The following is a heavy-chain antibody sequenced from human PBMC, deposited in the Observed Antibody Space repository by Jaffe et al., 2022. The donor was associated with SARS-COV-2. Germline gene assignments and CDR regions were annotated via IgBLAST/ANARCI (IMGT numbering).Heavy chain of an antibody. V-gene: IGHV3-64D*09. CDR3: VKDRRRITIFGVVIEPYFDY. D-gene: IGHD3-3*01. CDR1: GFTFSSYA. J-gene: IGHJ4*02. Sequence: EVQLVESGGGLVQPGGSLRLSCSASGFTFSSYAMHWVRQAPGKGLEYVSAISSNGGSTYYADSVKGRFTISRDNSKNTLYLQMSSLRAEDTAVYYCVKDRRRITIFGVVIEPYFDYWGQGTLVTVSS. CDR2: ISSNGGST.